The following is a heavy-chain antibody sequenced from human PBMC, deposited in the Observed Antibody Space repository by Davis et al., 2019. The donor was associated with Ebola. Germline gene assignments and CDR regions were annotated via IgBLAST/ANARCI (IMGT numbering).Heavy chain of an antibody. Sequence: GESLKISCAASGFTFSDYYMSWIRQAPGKGLEWVSYISSSSSYTNYADSVKGRFTISRDNSKNTLYLQMNSLRAEDTAVYYCAKGTRGYSYGYYYYYYGMDVWGQGTTVTVSS. J-gene: IGHJ6*02. CDR1: GFTFSDYY. D-gene: IGHD5-18*01. CDR2: ISSSSSYT. CDR3: AKGTRGYSYGYYYYYYGMDV. V-gene: IGHV3-11*05.